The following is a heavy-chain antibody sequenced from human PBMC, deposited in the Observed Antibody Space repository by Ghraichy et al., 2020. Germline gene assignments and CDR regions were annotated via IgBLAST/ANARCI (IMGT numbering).Heavy chain of an antibody. CDR3: ARAYYDSSGYYPADY. V-gene: IGHV4-59*01. CDR2: IYYSGST. Sequence: SETLSLTCTVSGGSISSYYWSWIRQPPGKGLEWIGYIYYSGSTNYNPSLKSRVTISVDTSKNQFSLTLSSVTAADTAVYYCARAYYDSSGYYPADYWGQGTLVTVSS. CDR1: GGSISSYY. D-gene: IGHD3-22*01. J-gene: IGHJ4*02.